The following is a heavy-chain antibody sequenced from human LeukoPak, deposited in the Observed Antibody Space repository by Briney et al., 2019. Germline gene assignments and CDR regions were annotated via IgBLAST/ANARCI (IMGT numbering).Heavy chain of an antibody. Sequence: GGSLRLSCSASGFTFSSHAVHWVRQAPGKGLEWVALISYDGSNTYYADSVKGRFAISRDNSKNTLYLHMNSLRPEDTAVYYCARAPTSPPDYWGQGTLVTVSS. CDR2: ISYDGSNT. V-gene: IGHV3-30*09. J-gene: IGHJ4*02. CDR3: ARAPTSPPDY. CDR1: GFTFSSHA.